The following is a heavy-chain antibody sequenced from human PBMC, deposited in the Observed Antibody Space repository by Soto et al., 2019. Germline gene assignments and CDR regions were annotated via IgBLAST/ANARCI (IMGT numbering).Heavy chain of an antibody. CDR2: IYYSGST. CDR3: ARHYSSGSRNWFDP. V-gene: IGHV4-39*01. J-gene: IGHJ5*02. Sequence: QLQLPESGPGLVKPSETLSLTCSVSGGSINSSSYFWGWVRQPPGRGLEWIGSIYYSGSTYYNPSLRSRVTLYVDTSKNHFSLKLSSVTAADTAVFYCARHYSSGSRNWFDPWGQGTLVTVSS. D-gene: IGHD6-19*01. CDR1: GGSINSSSYF.